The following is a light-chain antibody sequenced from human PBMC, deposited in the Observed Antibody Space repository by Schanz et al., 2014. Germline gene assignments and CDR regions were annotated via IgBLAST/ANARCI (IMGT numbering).Light chain of an antibody. CDR2: GAS. CDR1: QSVSTN. V-gene: IGKV3-15*01. CDR3: QQRSNWPPLT. J-gene: IGKJ4*01. Sequence: IAVTQSPATLSVSPGESATLSCRASQSVSTNLAWYQQKPGQAPSLLIHGASTRATGIPARFSGSGSGTDFTLTISSLQSEDFAVYYCQQRSNWPPLTFGGGTKVEIK.